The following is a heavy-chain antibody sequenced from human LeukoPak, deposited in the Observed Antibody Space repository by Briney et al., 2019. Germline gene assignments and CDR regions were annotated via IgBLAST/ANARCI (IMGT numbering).Heavy chain of an antibody. V-gene: IGHV3-30*18. CDR2: ISYGGSNK. D-gene: IGHD5/OR15-5a*01. J-gene: IGHJ4*02. CDR3: AKDRSTYFDY. Sequence: GRSLRLSCAASGFTFSSYGMHWVRQAPGKGLEWVAVISYGGSNKYYADSVKGRLSVSTDNSKNTLYLQMISLRAEDTAVYYCAKDRSTYFDYWGQGTLVTVSS. CDR1: GFTFSSYG.